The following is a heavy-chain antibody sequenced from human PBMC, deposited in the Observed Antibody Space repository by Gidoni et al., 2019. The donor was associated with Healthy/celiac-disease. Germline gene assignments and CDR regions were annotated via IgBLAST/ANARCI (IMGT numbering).Heavy chain of an antibody. CDR1: GFTFRSYW. CDR2: INSDGSST. D-gene: IGHD4-17*01. V-gene: IGHV3-74*01. Sequence: EVQLVESGGGLVQPGGSLRLSCAASGFTFRSYWMHWVRQAPGKGLVWVSRINSDGSSTSYADSVKGRFTISRDNAKNTLYLQMNSLRAEDTAVYYCARDYGDYNGLPRYYYYYYMDVWGKGTTVTVSS. J-gene: IGHJ6*03. CDR3: ARDYGDYNGLPRYYYYYYMDV.